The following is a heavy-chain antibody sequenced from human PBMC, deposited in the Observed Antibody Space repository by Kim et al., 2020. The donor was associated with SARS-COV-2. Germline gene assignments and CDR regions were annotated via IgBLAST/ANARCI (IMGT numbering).Heavy chain of an antibody. Sequence: SNPSLKSRVTISVDKSKNQFSRKLSSGAAADTAVYFCARKLDTYDYHFDYWGQGTLVTVSS. J-gene: IGHJ4*02. CDR3: ARKLDTYDYHFDY. D-gene: IGHD5-12*01. V-gene: IGHV4-4*01.